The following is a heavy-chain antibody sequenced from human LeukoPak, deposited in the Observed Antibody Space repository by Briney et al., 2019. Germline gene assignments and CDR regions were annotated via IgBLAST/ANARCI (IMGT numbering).Heavy chain of an antibody. CDR2: IYYSGNT. CDR3: ARQTGSGLFILP. D-gene: IGHD3/OR15-3a*01. CDR1: SASITSSPYF. Sequence: PSETLSLTCTVSSASITSSPYFWGWIRQPPGKGLEWIGSIYYSGNTYYNASLKSQVSISIDTSKNQFSLKLTSVTAADTAVYYCARQTGSGLFILPGGQGTLVTVSS. V-gene: IGHV4-39*01. J-gene: IGHJ4*02.